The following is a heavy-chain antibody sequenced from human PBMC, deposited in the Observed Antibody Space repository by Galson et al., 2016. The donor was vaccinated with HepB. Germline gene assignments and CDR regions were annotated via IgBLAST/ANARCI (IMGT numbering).Heavy chain of an antibody. V-gene: IGHV3-49*03. J-gene: IGHJ4*02. CDR2: IRSKTYGGTT. Sequence: SLRLSCATSGFTFSDYTMSWLRQAPGKGLEWVGFIRSKTYGGTTEYAASVKGRFTISRDDSKSIAYLQMDSLKTEDTAVFYCTNGATPNFWGQGTLVTVSS. D-gene: IGHD1-26*01. CDR3: TNGATPNF. CDR1: GFTFSDYT.